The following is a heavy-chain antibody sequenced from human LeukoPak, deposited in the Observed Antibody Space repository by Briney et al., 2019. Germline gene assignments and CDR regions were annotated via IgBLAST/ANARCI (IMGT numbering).Heavy chain of an antibody. CDR2: ISSNGGST. CDR3: VKGLGITIFGVVTSYYYYGMDV. D-gene: IGHD3-3*01. J-gene: IGHJ6*02. CDR1: GFTFSSYA. Sequence: PGGSLRLSCAASGFTFSSYAMHWVRQAPGKGLEYVSAISSNGGSTYYADSVKGRFTISRDNSKNTLYLQMSSLRAEDTAVYYCVKGLGITIFGVVTSYYYYGMDVWGQGTTVTVSS. V-gene: IGHV3-64D*09.